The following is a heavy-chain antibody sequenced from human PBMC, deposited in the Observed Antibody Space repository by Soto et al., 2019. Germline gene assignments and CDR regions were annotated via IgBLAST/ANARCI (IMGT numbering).Heavy chain of an antibody. V-gene: IGHV1-69*13. D-gene: IGHD3-22*01. CDR1: GGTFSSYA. CDR3: ARERPGYYYDSSGYSSGAFDI. CDR2: IIPIFGTA. Sequence: GASVKVSCKASGGTFSSYAISWVRQAPGQGLEWMGGIIPIFGTANYAQKFQGRVTITADESTSTAYMELSSLRSEDTAVYYCARERPGYYYDSSGYSSGAFDIWGQGTMVTVS. J-gene: IGHJ3*02.